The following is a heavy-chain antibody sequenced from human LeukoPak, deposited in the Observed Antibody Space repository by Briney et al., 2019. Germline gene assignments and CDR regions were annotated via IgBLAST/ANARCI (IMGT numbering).Heavy chain of an antibody. D-gene: IGHD6-13*01. Sequence: ASVKVSCKASGYTFTGYYMHWVRQAPGQGLEWMGIINPSGGSTSYAQKFQGRVTMTRDTSTGTVYMELSSLRSEDTAVYYCARVYSSTWDYWGQGTLVTVSS. CDR1: GYTFTGYY. CDR3: ARVYSSTWDY. V-gene: IGHV1-46*01. J-gene: IGHJ4*02. CDR2: INPSGGST.